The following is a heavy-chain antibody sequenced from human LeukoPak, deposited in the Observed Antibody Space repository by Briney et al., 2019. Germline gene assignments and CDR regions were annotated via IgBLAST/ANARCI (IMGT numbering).Heavy chain of an antibody. V-gene: IGHV3-53*01. Sequence: GGSLRLSCAASGFTVSSNYMIWVRQAPGKGLEWVSVIYSGGSTYYADSVKGRFTISRDNSKNTLYLQMNSLRAEDTAVYYCAREEVGYYMDVWGKGTTVTVSS. J-gene: IGHJ6*03. CDR2: IYSGGST. CDR1: GFTVSSNY. D-gene: IGHD3-10*01. CDR3: AREEVGYYMDV.